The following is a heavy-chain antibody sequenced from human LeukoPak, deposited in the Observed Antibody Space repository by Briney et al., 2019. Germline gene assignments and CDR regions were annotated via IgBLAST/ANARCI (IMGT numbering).Heavy chain of an antibody. CDR2: IYTSGST. CDR1: GGSINSGSYY. Sequence: SETLSLTCTVSGGSINSGSYYWSWIRQPAGKGLEWIGRIYTSGSTNYNSSLKSRVTISVDTSKNQFSLKLSSVTAADTAVYYCARTRYYYNSRSYGAPYYFDYWGQGTLVTVSS. J-gene: IGHJ4*02. CDR3: ARTRYYYNSRSYGAPYYFDY. V-gene: IGHV4-61*02. D-gene: IGHD3-10*01.